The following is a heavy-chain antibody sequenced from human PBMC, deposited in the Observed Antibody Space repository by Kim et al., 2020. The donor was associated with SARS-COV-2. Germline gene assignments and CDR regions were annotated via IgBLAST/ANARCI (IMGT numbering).Heavy chain of an antibody. Sequence: YNPALKSRVTVSVDTSKHQFSLGLRSVTDADTAVYYCGRYDVARMTALVYWGQGALVTVSS. CDR3: GRYDVARMTALVY. D-gene: IGHD3-16*01. V-gene: IGHV4-31*02. J-gene: IGHJ4*02.